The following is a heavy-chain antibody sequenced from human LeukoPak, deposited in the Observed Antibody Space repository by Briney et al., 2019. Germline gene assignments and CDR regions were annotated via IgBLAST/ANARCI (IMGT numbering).Heavy chain of an antibody. J-gene: IGHJ4*02. CDR1: GFTFSSYA. D-gene: IGHD6-13*01. CDR3: AKDPVGTEGGSSSWYLFFDY. CDR2: ISGSGGST. Sequence: GGSLRLSCAASGFTFSSYAMSWVRQAPGKGLEWVSAISGSGGSTYYADSVKGRFTIPRDNSKNTRYLQMNSLRAEDAAVYYCAKDPVGTEGGSSSWYLFFDYGGQGTLVTVSS. V-gene: IGHV3-23*01.